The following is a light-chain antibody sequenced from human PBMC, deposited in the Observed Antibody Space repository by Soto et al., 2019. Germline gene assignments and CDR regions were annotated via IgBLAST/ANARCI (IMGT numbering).Light chain of an antibody. CDR3: QPSYSTPT. J-gene: IGKJ5*01. Sequence: DIKMPQSPSSLSASVGYRFTINCRASQSISSYLNWYQQTPGTAPKLLIYAASSLQSGVPSSFSGIGSGTDFTLTISSMQPEVFATYDCQPSYSTPTFGQGTRLEIK. CDR1: QSISSY. CDR2: AAS. V-gene: IGKV1-39*01.